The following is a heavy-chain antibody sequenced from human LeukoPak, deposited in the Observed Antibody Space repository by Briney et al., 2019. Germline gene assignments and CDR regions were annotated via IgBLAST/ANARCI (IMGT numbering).Heavy chain of an antibody. J-gene: IGHJ4*02. Sequence: GGSLRLSCAASGFTFSDFGMHWVRQAPGKGLEWVSAISGSGGSTYYADSVKGRFTISRDNSKNTLYLQMNSLRAEDTAVYYCAKGALYYYDSSGYYHDYWGQGTLVTVSS. CDR1: GFTFSDFG. V-gene: IGHV3-23*01. D-gene: IGHD3-22*01. CDR2: ISGSGGST. CDR3: AKGALYYYDSSGYYHDY.